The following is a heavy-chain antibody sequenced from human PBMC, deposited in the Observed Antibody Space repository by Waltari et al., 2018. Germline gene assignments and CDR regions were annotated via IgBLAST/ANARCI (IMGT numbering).Heavy chain of an antibody. V-gene: IGHV3-48*03. CDR3: ARVSGELLYYYYGMDV. Sequence: EVQLVESGGGLVQPGGSLRLSCAASGFIFSSYEMNWVRQAPGKGLEWFSYISSSGSTIYYADSVKGRFTISRDNAKNSLYLQMNSLRAEDTAVYYCARVSGELLYYYYGMDVWGQGTTVTVSS. D-gene: IGHD3-10*01. J-gene: IGHJ6*02. CDR1: GFIFSSYE. CDR2: ISSSGSTI.